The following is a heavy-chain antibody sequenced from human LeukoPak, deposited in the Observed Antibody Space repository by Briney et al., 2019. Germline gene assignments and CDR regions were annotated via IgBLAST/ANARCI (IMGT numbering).Heavy chain of an antibody. CDR2: INPNSGGT. Sequence: ASVKVSCKASGYTFIGYYMHWVRQAPGQGLEWMGWINPNSGGTNYAQKFQGWVTMTRDTSISTAYMELSRLRSDDTAVYYCARGWYSSSAGYFDYWGQGTLVTVSS. J-gene: IGHJ4*02. CDR3: ARGWYSSSAGYFDY. CDR1: GYTFIGYY. D-gene: IGHD6-6*01. V-gene: IGHV1-2*04.